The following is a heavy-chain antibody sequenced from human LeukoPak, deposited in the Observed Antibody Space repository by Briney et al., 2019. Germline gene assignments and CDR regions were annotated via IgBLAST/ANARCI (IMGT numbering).Heavy chain of an antibody. J-gene: IGHJ2*01. CDR3: ARSSSSWYEWYFDL. Sequence: SETLSLTCTVSGGSISSYYWSWIRQPPGKGLEWIGYIYYSGSTNYNPSLKSRVTISVDTSKNQFSLKLSSVTAADTAVYYCARSSSSWYEWYFDLWGRGTLVTVSS. CDR1: GGSISSYY. D-gene: IGHD6-13*01. CDR2: IYYSGST. V-gene: IGHV4-59*01.